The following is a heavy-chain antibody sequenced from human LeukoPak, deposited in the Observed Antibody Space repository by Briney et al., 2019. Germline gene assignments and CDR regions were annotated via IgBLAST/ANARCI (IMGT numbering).Heavy chain of an antibody. CDR1: GYSFTSYW. J-gene: IGHJ4*02. D-gene: IGHD5-18*01. CDR2: IYPGDSDT. V-gene: IGHV5-51*01. Sequence: GESLKISCKDSGYSFTSYWIGWVREMPGKGLEWMGIIYPGDSDTRYSPSFQGQVTISADKSINTAYLQWSSLKASDTAIYYCARRGEAMDPFDYWGQGTLVTVSS. CDR3: ARRGEAMDPFDY.